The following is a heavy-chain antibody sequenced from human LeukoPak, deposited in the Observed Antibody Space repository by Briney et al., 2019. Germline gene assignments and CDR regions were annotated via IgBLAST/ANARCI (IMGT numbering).Heavy chain of an antibody. CDR1: GGPFSSYY. CDR2: IYYSGST. CDR3: AREGSGGN. D-gene: IGHD6-19*01. J-gene: IGHJ4*02. Sequence: PSETLSLTRTVYGGPFSSYYWSWIRQPPGKGLEWIGYIYYSGSTNYNPSLKSRVTISVDTSKNQFSLKLSSVTAADTAVYYCAREGSGGNWGQGTLVTVSS. V-gene: IGHV4-59*01.